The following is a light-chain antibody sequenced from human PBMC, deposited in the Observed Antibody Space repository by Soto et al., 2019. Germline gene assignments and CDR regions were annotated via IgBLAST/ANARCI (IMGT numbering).Light chain of an antibody. J-gene: IGKJ1*01. V-gene: IGKV3-20*01. CDR3: QQYANSRT. Sequence: EIVLTQSPCTLSFSPGERSSLSFRASQSVNINYFAWYQQKSGQAPRLLIYGTSNRASGIPDRFSGSGSGTDFTLSISGLEPEDFAVYFCQQYANSRTFGQGTKVDIK. CDR1: QSVNINY. CDR2: GTS.